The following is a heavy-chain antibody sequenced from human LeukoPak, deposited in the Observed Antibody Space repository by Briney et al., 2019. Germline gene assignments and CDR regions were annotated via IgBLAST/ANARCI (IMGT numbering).Heavy chain of an antibody. CDR3: AKVPDKKGIAVAGTNY. CDR1: GFTFSSYG. D-gene: IGHD6-19*01. Sequence: GGTLRLSCAASGFTFSSYGMSWVRQAPGKGLEWVSAISGSGGSTYYADSVKGRFTISRDNSKNTLYLQMNSLRAEDTAVYYCAKVPDKKGIAVAGTNYWGQGTLVTVSS. CDR2: ISGSGGST. J-gene: IGHJ4*02. V-gene: IGHV3-23*01.